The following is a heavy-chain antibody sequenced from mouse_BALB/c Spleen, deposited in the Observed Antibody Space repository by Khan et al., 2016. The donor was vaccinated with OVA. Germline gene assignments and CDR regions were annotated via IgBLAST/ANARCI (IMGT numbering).Heavy chain of an antibody. V-gene: IGHV3-1*02. CDR2: ITYSGSI. Sequence: VQLKQSGPGLVKPSQSLSLTCTVTGYSITSGYGWNWIRQFPGNKLEWMGYITYSGSINYNPSFKSRISITRDTSKNQFFLQLNSVTTEDTATYYCARTARIKYWGQGTTLTVSS. J-gene: IGHJ2*01. CDR1: GYSITSGYG. D-gene: IGHD1-2*01. CDR3: ARTARIKY.